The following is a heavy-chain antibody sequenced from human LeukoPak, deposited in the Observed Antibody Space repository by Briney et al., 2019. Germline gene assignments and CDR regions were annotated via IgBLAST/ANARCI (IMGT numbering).Heavy chain of an antibody. D-gene: IGHD3-3*01. CDR1: GGSFSGYY. V-gene: IGHV4-34*01. J-gene: IGHJ5*02. CDR2: INHSGST. Sequence: PSETLSLTCAVYGGSFSGYYWSWIRQPPGKGLKWIGEINHSGSTNYNPSLKSRVTISVDTSKNQFSLKLSSVTAADTAVYYCARGYDFWSGYPTNWFDPWGQGTLVTVSS. CDR3: ARGYDFWSGYPTNWFDP.